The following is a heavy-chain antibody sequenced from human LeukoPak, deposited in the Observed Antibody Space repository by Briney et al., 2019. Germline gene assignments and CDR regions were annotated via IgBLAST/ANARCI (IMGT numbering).Heavy chain of an antibody. CDR3: ARGGRNFDY. J-gene: IGHJ4*02. Sequence: SETLSLTCTVSNDSINDSYWTWIRQPPGKRLEWIGDISNSGTTKYNPSLKSRVTISVDTSNNQISLRLRSVTAADTAVYFCARGGRNFDYWGQGTLVTVSS. V-gene: IGHV4-59*01. CDR1: NDSINDSY. CDR2: ISNSGTT. D-gene: IGHD1-26*01.